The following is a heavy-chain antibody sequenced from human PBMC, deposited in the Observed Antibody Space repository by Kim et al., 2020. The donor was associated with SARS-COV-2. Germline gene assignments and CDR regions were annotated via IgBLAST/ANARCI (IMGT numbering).Heavy chain of an antibody. CDR2: YPVDSDT. CDR3: ARIGDY. V-gene: IGHV5-51*01. J-gene: IGHJ4*02. D-gene: IGHD2-15*01. Sequence: YPVDSDTRYSPSFQGQATISADKSISTAYLQWSSLKASDTAMYYCARIGDYWGQGTLVTVSS.